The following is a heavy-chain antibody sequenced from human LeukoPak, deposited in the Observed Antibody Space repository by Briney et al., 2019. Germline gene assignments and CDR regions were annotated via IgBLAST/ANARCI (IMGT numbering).Heavy chain of an antibody. D-gene: IGHD6-13*01. CDR1: GGSISSYY. J-gene: IGHJ4*02. V-gene: IGHV4-59*08. Sequence: SETLSLTCTVSGGSISSYYWSWIRQPPGKGLEWIGYIYYSGSTNYNPSLKSRVTISVDTSKNQFSLKLSSVTAADTAVYYCAGHSRGDSSSWSRGPFDYWGQGTLVTVSS. CDR3: AGHSRGDSSSWSRGPFDY. CDR2: IYYSGST.